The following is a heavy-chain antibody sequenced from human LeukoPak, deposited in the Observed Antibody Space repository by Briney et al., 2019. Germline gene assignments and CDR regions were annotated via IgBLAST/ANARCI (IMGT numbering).Heavy chain of an antibody. V-gene: IGHV3-33*06. D-gene: IGHD5-12*01. CDR2: IWYDGSNK. CDR3: AKGSLVWWLPPPDYFDY. Sequence: PGGSLRLSCAASGFTFSSYGMHWVRQAPGKGLEWVVVIWYDGSNKYYADSVKGRFTISRDNSKNTLYLQMNSLRAEDTAVYYCAKGSLVWWLPPPDYFDYWGQGTLVTVSS. J-gene: IGHJ4*02. CDR1: GFTFSSYG.